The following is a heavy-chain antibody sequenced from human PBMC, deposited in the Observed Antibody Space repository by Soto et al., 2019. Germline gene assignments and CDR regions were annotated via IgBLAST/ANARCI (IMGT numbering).Heavy chain of an antibody. V-gene: IGHV4-31*03. D-gene: IGHD3-10*01. CDR2: IYYSGST. Sequence: PSETLSLTCTVSGGPISSGGYYWSWIRQHPGKGLEWIGYIYYSGSTYYNPSLKSRVTISVDTSKNQFSLKLSSVTATDTAVYYCARGPLGYGSGSYGMDVWGQGTTVTVSS. J-gene: IGHJ6*02. CDR3: ARGPLGYGSGSYGMDV. CDR1: GGPISSGGYY.